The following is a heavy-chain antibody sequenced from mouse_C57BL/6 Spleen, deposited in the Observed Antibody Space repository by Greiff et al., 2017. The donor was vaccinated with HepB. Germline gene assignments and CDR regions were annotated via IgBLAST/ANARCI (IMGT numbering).Heavy chain of an antibody. CDR1: GYSITSGYY. V-gene: IGHV3-6*01. J-gene: IGHJ4*01. Sequence: EVKLMESGSGLVKPSQSLSLTCSVTGYSITSGYYWNWIRQFPGNKLEWMGYISYDGSNNYNPSLKNRISITRDTSKNQFFLKLNSVTTEDTATYYCARVNGYYAMDYWGQGTSVTVSS. CDR2: ISYDGSN. CDR3: ARVNGYYAMDY.